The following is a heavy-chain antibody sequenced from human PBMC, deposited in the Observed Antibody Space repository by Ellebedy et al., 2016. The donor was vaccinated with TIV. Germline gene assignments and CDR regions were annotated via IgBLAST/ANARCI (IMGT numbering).Heavy chain of an antibody. CDR2: IYHSGST. V-gene: IGHV4-38-2*02. D-gene: IGHD1-1*01. CDR1: GDSISSGYY. Sequence: MPGGSLRLSCTVSGDSISSGYYWGWIRQPPGKGLEWIGSIYHSGSTSYSPSLKSRVTISVDTSKNQFSLKLRSVTAADTAVYYCARGVNWNDVTFDYWGQGTLVIVSS. CDR3: ARGVNWNDVTFDY. J-gene: IGHJ4*02.